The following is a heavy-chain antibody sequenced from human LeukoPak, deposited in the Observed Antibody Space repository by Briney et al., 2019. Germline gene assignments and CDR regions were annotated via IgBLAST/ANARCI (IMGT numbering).Heavy chain of an antibody. Sequence: PGGSLRLSCAASGFTFSSYAMSWVRQAPGKGLVWVSRINTDGSSTSYADSVKGRFTISRDNAKNTLYLQMNSLRAEDTAVYYCARVPYHGSSPFDYWGQGTLVTVSS. D-gene: IGHD6-6*01. CDR1: GFTFSSYA. CDR2: INTDGSST. J-gene: IGHJ4*02. CDR3: ARVPYHGSSPFDY. V-gene: IGHV3-74*01.